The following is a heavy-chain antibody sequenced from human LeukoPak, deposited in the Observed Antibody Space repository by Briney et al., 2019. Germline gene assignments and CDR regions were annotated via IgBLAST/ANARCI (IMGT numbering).Heavy chain of an antibody. V-gene: IGHV1-18*01. Sequence: ASVKVSCKASGYTFTSFGISWVRQAPGQGLEWMGWISAYNGNTNYAQKLQGRVTMTRDTSTSTVYMELSSLRSEDTAVYYCARDMRVLGSSWYETGHWGQGTLVTVSS. CDR3: ARDMRVLGSSWYETGH. D-gene: IGHD6-13*01. CDR1: GYTFTSFG. J-gene: IGHJ4*02. CDR2: ISAYNGNT.